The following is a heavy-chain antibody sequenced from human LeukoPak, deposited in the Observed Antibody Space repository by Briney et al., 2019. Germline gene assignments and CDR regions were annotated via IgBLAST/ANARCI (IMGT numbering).Heavy chain of an antibody. D-gene: IGHD5-18*01. CDR3: ARHVGYGNNWFDP. J-gene: IGHJ5*02. CDR2: IYYSGST. Sequence: SETLSLTCTVSGGSIVSYYWSWIRQPPGKGLEWIGYIYYSGSTNYNPSLKSRVTISVDTSKNQFSLKLRSVTAADTAVYYCARHVGYGNNWFDPWGQGTLVTVSS. CDR1: GGSIVSYY. V-gene: IGHV4-59*08.